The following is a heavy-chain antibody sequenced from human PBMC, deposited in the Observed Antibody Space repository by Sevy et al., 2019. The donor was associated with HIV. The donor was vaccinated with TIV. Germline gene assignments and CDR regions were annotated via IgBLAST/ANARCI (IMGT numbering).Heavy chain of an antibody. CDR1: GGTFSSYA. D-gene: IGHD6-19*01. V-gene: IGHV1-69*13. Sequence: ASMKVSCKASGGTFSSYAISWVRQAPGQGLEWMGGIIPIFGTANYAQKFQGRVTITADESTSTAYMELSSLRSEDTAVYYCARVPYSSGWYSNWFDPWGQGTLVTVSS. CDR3: ARVPYSSGWYSNWFDP. J-gene: IGHJ5*02. CDR2: IIPIFGTA.